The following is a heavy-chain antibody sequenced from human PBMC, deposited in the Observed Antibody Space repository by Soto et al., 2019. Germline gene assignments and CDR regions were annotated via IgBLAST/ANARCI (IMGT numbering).Heavy chain of an antibody. Sequence: EVQLLESGGGLVQPGGSLRLSCAASGFTFSSYAMSWVRQAPGKGLEWVSAISGSGGSTYYADSVKGRFTISRDNSKNTLYLQMNRLRAEDTAVYYCAKARLPTVFYTGYFDYWGQGTLVTVSS. CDR2: ISGSGGST. J-gene: IGHJ4*02. V-gene: IGHV3-23*01. CDR3: AKARLPTVFYTGYFDY. D-gene: IGHD4-17*01. CDR1: GFTFSSYA.